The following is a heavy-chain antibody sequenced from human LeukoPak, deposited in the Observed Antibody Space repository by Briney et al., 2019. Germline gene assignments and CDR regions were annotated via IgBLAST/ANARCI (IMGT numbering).Heavy chain of an antibody. D-gene: IGHD2-2*01. CDR1: GGSISSGDYY. J-gene: IGHJ5*02. CDR3: AREHLVVGTAAIGYWFDP. Sequence: PSETLSLXCTVSGGSISSGDYYWCWIRQPPGKGLEWIGYIYYSGSTYYNPSLNSRVTISVDTSKHPFSLQLSSVTATDTAVYYCAREHLVVGTAAIGYWFDPWGQGTLVTVSS. CDR2: IYYSGST. V-gene: IGHV4-30-4*08.